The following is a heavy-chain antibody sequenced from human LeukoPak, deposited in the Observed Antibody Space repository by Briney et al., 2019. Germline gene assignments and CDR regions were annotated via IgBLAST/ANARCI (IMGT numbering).Heavy chain of an antibody. CDR3: ARKRTMVRGAPGSFDI. CDR1: GFRFEDYA. J-gene: IGHJ3*02. CDR2: ISGIGDYT. D-gene: IGHD3-10*01. V-gene: IGHV3-43*02. Sequence: GGSLRLSCAASGFRFEDYAMHWVRQGPEKGLEWVFLISGIGDYTYYADSVKGRFTIYRDNSRNSLYLQMSSLRSEDTAVYYCARKRTMVRGAPGSFDIWGQGTMLIVSS.